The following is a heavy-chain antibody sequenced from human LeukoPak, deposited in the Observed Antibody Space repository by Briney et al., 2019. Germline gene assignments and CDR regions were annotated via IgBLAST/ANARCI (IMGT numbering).Heavy chain of an antibody. CDR3: ARGGYNWNYGALPDY. CDR2: INAGNGNT. J-gene: IGHJ4*02. V-gene: IGHV1-3*03. D-gene: IGHD1-7*01. CDR1: GYTFTSYA. Sequence: GASVKVSCKASGYTFTSYAMHWVRQAPGQRLEWMGWINAGNGNTKYSQEFQGRVTITRDTSASTGYMELSSLRSEDMAVYYCARGGYNWNYGALPDYWGQGTLVTVSS.